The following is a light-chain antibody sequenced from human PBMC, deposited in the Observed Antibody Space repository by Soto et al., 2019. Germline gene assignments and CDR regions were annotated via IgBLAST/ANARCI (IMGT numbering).Light chain of an antibody. Sequence: DIQMTQSPSCLCASVGGRVTIACRSSQGVSDWVAWYQQKPGEAPKLLIYGSSSLLSGVPSRFSGTRSGTDFTLTISSLQPEDFATYYCQQANSYPWTFGQGTKVDI. CDR3: QQANSYPWT. J-gene: IGKJ1*01. CDR2: GSS. CDR1: QGVSDW. V-gene: IGKV1-12*01.